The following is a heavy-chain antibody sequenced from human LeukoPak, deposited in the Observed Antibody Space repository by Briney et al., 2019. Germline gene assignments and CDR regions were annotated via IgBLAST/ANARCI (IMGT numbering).Heavy chain of an antibody. Sequence: PSETLSLTCAVYGGSFSGYYWSWIRQPPGKGLEWIGEINHSGSTNYNPSLKSRVTISVDTSKNQFSLKLSSVTAADTAVYYCARDYGDYNWDYWGQGALVTVSS. V-gene: IGHV4-34*01. CDR3: ARDYGDYNWDY. CDR2: INHSGST. D-gene: IGHD4-17*01. CDR1: GGSFSGYY. J-gene: IGHJ4*02.